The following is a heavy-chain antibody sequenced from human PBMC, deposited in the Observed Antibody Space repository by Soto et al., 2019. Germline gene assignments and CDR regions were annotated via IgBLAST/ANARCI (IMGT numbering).Heavy chain of an antibody. CDR2: ISGSGGGI. D-gene: IGHD2-15*01. Sequence: EVQLSESGGGLVQPGGSLRVSCTASGFTFSNYGMSWVRQAPGKGLEWVSSISGSGGGIYYADSVRGRFTISRDNSKNTLYLQMNDLRVEDTAVYYCAKNPSLIVVEWFDPWGQGTLVTVSS. CDR1: GFTFSNYG. V-gene: IGHV3-23*01. J-gene: IGHJ5*02. CDR3: AKNPSLIVVEWFDP.